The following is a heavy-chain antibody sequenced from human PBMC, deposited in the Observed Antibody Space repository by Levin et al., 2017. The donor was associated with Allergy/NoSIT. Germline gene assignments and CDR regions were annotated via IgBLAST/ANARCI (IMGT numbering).Heavy chain of an antibody. J-gene: IGHJ3*02. CDR2: SSSSGATV. CDR3: ATVGVTTVYDAVDI. V-gene: IGHV3-48*03. D-gene: IGHD4-17*01. Sequence: GGSLSLSCAASGFTFSTYEMNWVRQAPGKGLEWVSYSSSSGATVSYADSVRGRFTISRDNPKNSLYLQMNSLRAEDTAVYFCATVGVTTVYDAVDIWGQGTMVTVS. CDR1: GFTFSTYE.